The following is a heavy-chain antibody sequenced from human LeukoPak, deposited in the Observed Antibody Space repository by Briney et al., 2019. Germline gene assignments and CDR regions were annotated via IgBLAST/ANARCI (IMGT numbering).Heavy chain of an antibody. J-gene: IGHJ3*02. V-gene: IGHV1-46*01. CDR3: ARIRDGYNDAYDI. CDR2: INPGGDNT. CDR1: GYTFTSYY. Sequence: ASVKVSCKASGYTFTSYYMHWVRQAPGQGLEWMGLINPGGDNTNYAQNFQGRVTMTRDTSTSTVYMELSSLRSEDTAIYYCARIRDGYNDAYDIWGQGTVDTVPS. D-gene: IGHD5-24*01.